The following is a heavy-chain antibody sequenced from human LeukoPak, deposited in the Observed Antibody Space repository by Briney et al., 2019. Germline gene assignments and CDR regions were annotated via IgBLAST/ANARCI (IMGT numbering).Heavy chain of an antibody. D-gene: IGHD7-27*01. V-gene: IGHV3-33*01. J-gene: IGHJ4*02. CDR2: IWYDGGNK. Sequence: PGRSLRLSCAASGFTFSSYGMHWVRQAPGKGLEWVALIWYDGGNKYYADSVKGRFTISRDNSKNTLYLQMNSLTAEDMAVYYCARDIEEGRGDLRLGFDSWGQGTLVTVSS. CDR1: GFTFSSYG. CDR3: ARDIEEGRGDLRLGFDS.